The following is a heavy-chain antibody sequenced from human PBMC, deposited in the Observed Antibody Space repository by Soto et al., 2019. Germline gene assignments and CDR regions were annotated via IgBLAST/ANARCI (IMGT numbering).Heavy chain of an antibody. V-gene: IGHV4-59*01. CDR1: GGSISSYY. J-gene: IGHJ6*02. CDR2: ISYSGST. D-gene: IGHD2-21*02. Sequence: SETLSLTCTVSGGSISSYYWNWIRQPPGKGLEWIGYISYSGSTNYNPSLKSRVTISVDTSKSQFSLKLSSVTSADTAVYYCARVCGGDCYPLYYFAMDVWGQGTTVTAP. CDR3: ARVCGGDCYPLYYFAMDV.